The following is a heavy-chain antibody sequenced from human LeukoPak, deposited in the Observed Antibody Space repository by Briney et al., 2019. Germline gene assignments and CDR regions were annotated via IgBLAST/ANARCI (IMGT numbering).Heavy chain of an antibody. D-gene: IGHD3-22*01. CDR2: IYYSGST. CDR1: GGSISSYY. V-gene: IGHV4-59*12. CDR3: ARDRDDYYDSSGYYFVGMDV. Sequence: SETLSLTCTVSGGSISSYYWSWIRQPPGKGLEWIGYIYYSGSTNYNPSLKSRVTISVDTSKNQFSLKLSSVTAADTAVYYCARDRDDYYDSSGYYFVGMDVWGQGTTVTVSS. J-gene: IGHJ6*02.